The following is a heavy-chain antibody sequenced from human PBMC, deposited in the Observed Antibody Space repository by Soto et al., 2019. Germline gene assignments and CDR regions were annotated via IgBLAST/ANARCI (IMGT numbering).Heavy chain of an antibody. Sequence: ASVKVSCKASGYTFTGYYMHWVRQAPGQGLEWMGWINPNSGGTNYAQKFQGRVTMTRDTSISTAYMELSRLRSDDTAVYYCARGLDYDIWTHWFDPGGQGTLVTVSS. CDR2: INPNSGGT. CDR1: GYTFTGYY. CDR3: ARGLDYDIWTHWFDP. D-gene: IGHD3-9*01. V-gene: IGHV1-2*02. J-gene: IGHJ5*02.